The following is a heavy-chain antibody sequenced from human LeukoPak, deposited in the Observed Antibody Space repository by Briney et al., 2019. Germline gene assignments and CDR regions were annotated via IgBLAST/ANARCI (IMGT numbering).Heavy chain of an antibody. CDR3: ARDLGYCSGGSCTFRFDP. Sequence: ASVKVSCKASGYTFSSYGISWVRQAPGQGLEWMGWISTYNGNTNYGNTNYAQKLQGRVTLTTDTSTSTVYMELRSLRSDDTAVYYCARDLGYCSGGSCTFRFDPWGQGTLVTVSP. CDR2: ISTYNGNTNYGNT. V-gene: IGHV1-18*04. CDR1: GYTFSSYG. J-gene: IGHJ5*02. D-gene: IGHD2-15*01.